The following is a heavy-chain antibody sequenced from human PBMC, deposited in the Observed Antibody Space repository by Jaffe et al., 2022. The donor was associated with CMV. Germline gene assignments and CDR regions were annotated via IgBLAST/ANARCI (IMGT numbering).Heavy chain of an antibody. Sequence: QVQLQQWGAGLLKPSETLSLTCAVYGGSFSGYYWSWIRQPPGKGLEWIGEINHSGSTNYNPSLKSRVTISVDTSKNQFSLKLSSVTAADTAVYYCASLGYCSGGSCLDYWGQGTLVTVSS. CDR1: GGSFSGYY. V-gene: IGHV4-34*01. J-gene: IGHJ4*02. CDR2: INHSGST. CDR3: ASLGYCSGGSCLDY. D-gene: IGHD2-15*01.